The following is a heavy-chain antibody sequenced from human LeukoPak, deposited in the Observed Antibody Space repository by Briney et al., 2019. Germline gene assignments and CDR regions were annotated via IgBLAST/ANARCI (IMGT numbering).Heavy chain of an antibody. J-gene: IGHJ4*02. CDR1: GFTFSSYG. Sequence: GGSLRLSCAASGFTFSSYGIHWVRQAPGKGLEWVTFIRYDGSNKYYADSVKGRFTISRDNSKNTLYLQMNSLRSEDTAVYYCAKDQTAGGTSYQFDFWGQGTLITVSS. D-gene: IGHD6-13*01. CDR2: IRYDGSNK. CDR3: AKDQTAGGTSYQFDF. V-gene: IGHV3-30*02.